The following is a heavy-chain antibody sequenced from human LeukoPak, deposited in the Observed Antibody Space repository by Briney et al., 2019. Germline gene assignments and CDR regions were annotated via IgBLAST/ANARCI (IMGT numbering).Heavy chain of an antibody. J-gene: IGHJ3*02. CDR3: AGIYDSSGYYDAFDI. Sequence: PSETLSLTCAVSGGSISSSNWWSWIRQPPGKGLEWIGEIYHSGSTNYNPSLKSRVTISVDTSKNQFSLKLSSVTAADTAVYYCAGIYDSSGYYDAFDIWGQGTMVTVSS. CDR1: GGSISSSNW. CDR2: IYHSGST. V-gene: IGHV4-4*02. D-gene: IGHD3-22*01.